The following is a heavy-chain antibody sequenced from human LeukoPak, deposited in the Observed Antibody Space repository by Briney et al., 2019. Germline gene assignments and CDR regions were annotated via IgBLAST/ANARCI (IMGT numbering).Heavy chain of an antibody. V-gene: IGHV1-8*03. CDR3: ARDRGSRITMVRGVDRKNYYYMDV. CDR1: GYTFTSYD. J-gene: IGHJ6*03. CDR2: MNPNSGNT. D-gene: IGHD3-10*01. Sequence: ASVKVSCKASGYTFTSYDINWVRQATGQGLEWMGWMNPNSGNTGYAQKFQGRVTITRNTSISTAYMELSSLRSEDTAVYYCARDRGSRITMVRGVDRKNYYYMDVWGKGTTVTISS.